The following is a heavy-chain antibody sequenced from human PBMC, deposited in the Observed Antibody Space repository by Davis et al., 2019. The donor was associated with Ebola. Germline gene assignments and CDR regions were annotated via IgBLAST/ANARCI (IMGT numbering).Heavy chain of an antibody. D-gene: IGHD6-13*01. Sequence: GGSLRLSCKGSGYSFTSYWIGWVRQMPGKGLEWMGIIYPGDSDTRYSPSFQGQVTISADKSISTAYLQWSSLKASDTAMYYCASRDFAAAGIGDYYGMDVWGQETTVTVSS. V-gene: IGHV5-51*01. J-gene: IGHJ6*02. CDR1: GYSFTSYW. CDR2: IYPGDSDT. CDR3: ASRDFAAAGIGDYYGMDV.